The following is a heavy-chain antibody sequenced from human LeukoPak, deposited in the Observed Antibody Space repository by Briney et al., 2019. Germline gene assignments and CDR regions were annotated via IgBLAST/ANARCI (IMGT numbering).Heavy chain of an antibody. CDR3: ARGQPLGTLPDY. J-gene: IGHJ4*02. V-gene: IGHV3-21*01. CDR1: GFTFSSYS. D-gene: IGHD6-13*01. CDR2: ISSSSSYI. Sequence: GGSLRLSCAASGFTFSSYSMNWARQAPGKGLEWVSSISSSSSYIYYADSVKGRFTISRDNAKNSLYLQMNSLRAEDTAVYYCARGQPLGTLPDYWGQGTLVTVSS.